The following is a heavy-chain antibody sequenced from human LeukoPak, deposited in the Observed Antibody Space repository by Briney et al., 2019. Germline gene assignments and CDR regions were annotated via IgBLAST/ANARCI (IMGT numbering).Heavy chain of an antibody. J-gene: IGHJ5*02. CDR3: ARDVGATPYNWFDP. V-gene: IGHV3-53*01. CDR2: IYSGDST. Sequence: GGSLRLSCAASGFIVSSNYMSWVRQDPGKGLEWVSVIYSGDSTYYADSVKGRFTISRDNSKNTLYLHMNSLRAEDTAVYYCARDVGATPYNWFDPWGQGTLVTVSS. CDR1: GFIVSSNY. D-gene: IGHD1-26*01.